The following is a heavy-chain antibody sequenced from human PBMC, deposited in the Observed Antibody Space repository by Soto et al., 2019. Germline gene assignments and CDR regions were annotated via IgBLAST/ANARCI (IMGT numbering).Heavy chain of an antibody. CDR1: GYTFTSYG. Sequence: VASVKVSCKASGYTFTSYGMSWVRQGPGQGLEWMGWISAYNGNTNYAQKLQGRVTMTTDTSTSTAYMELRSLRSDDTAVYYCARDPKLDYHHSKGGHLGVWGPGTRVTVSS. D-gene: IGHD3-22*01. CDR2: ISAYNGNT. CDR3: ARDPKLDYHHSKGGHLGV. V-gene: IGHV1-18*04. J-gene: IGHJ6*02.